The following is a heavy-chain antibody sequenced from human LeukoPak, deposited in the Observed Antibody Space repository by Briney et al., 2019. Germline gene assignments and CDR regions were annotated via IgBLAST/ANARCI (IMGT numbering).Heavy chain of an antibody. CDR2: IYYSGST. CDR1: GGSISSYY. J-gene: IGHJ5*02. CDR3: ARERDDCSSTSCYRRWFDP. V-gene: IGHV4-59*01. Sequence: SETLSLTCTVSGGSISSYYWSWIRQPPGKGLEWIGYIYYSGSTNYNPSLKSRVTISVDTSKNQFSLKLSSVTAADTAVYYCARERDDCSSTSCYRRWFDPWGQGTLVTVSS. D-gene: IGHD2-2*01.